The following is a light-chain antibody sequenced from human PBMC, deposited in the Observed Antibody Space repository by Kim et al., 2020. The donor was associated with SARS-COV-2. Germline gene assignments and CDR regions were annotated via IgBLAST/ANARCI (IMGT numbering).Light chain of an antibody. Sequence: GSTRQTASITCSGDNVGDKYACWYQQKPGQSPVLVIYQDTKRPSGIPERFSGSNSGNTATLTISETQAMDEADYYCQAWHSSTVVFGGGTQLTVL. J-gene: IGLJ2*01. CDR1: NVGDKY. CDR2: QDT. CDR3: QAWHSSTVV. V-gene: IGLV3-1*01.